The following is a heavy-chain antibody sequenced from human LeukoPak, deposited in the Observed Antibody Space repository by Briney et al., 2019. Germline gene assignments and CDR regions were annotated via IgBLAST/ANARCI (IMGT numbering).Heavy chain of an antibody. CDR2: ISYDGSNK. V-gene: IGHV3-30-3*01. D-gene: IGHD6-19*01. J-gene: IGHJ4*02. CDR1: GFTFSSYA. Sequence: GRSLRLSCAASGFTFSSYAMHWVRQAPGKGLEWVAVISYDGSNKYYADSVKGRFTISRDNSKNTLYVQMNSLRAEDTAVYYCARGPPYSSGWLRYFGYWGQGTLVTVSS. CDR3: ARGPPYSSGWLRYFGY.